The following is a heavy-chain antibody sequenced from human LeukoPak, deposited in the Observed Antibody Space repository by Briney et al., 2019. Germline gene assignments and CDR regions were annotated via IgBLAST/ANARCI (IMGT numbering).Heavy chain of an antibody. V-gene: IGHV3-30-3*01. CDR2: ISSDGSDK. J-gene: IGHJ3*02. Sequence: PGGFLRLSCAASGFTFSYYAMHWVRQAPGKGLEWVAFISSDGSDKYYADSMKGRFTISRDNSKNTLYLQMTSLRGEDTAMYYCAREGTARDAFDIWGQGTMVTVSS. D-gene: IGHD2-21*02. CDR3: AREGTARDAFDI. CDR1: GFTFSYYA.